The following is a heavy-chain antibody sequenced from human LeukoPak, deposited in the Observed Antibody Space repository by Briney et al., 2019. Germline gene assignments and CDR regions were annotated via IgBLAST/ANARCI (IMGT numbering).Heavy chain of an antibody. V-gene: IGHV1-18*01. Sequence: VASVKVSCKASGYTFTSYGIIWVRQAPGQGLEWMGWISTNNGITNYAQKLQGRVTMTTDTSTSTAYMELRSLRSDDTAVYYCAIVVPAAPTLDYWGQGTLVTVSS. CDR2: ISTNNGIT. CDR1: GYTFTSYG. CDR3: AIVVPAAPTLDY. J-gene: IGHJ4*02. D-gene: IGHD2-2*01.